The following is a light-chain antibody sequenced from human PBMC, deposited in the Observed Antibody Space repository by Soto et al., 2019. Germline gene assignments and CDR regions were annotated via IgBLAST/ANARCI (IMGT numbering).Light chain of an antibody. CDR2: NVD. CDR3: SSYADSSTVV. J-gene: IGLJ2*01. V-gene: IGLV2-14*03. Sequence: QSALTQVASVSASPGQSITISCTGTSSDVGGHNYVSWDQQHPGKAPKLMIYNVDYRPSGVSNRFSGSKSGNTAYLTISGLQADDEAYYYCSSYADSSTVVFGGGTKVTVL. CDR1: SSDVGGHNY.